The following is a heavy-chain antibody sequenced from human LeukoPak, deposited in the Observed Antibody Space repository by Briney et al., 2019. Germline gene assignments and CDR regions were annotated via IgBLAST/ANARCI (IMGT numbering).Heavy chain of an antibody. CDR3: AREDSSSWKRKFDY. CDR2: ISSSGRTI. D-gene: IGHD6-13*01. Sequence: QTGGSLRLSCEASGLSFGDYTMHWVRQAPGKGLEWVSYISSSGRTIYYADSVKGRFTISRDNAKNSLYLQMNSLRVEDTAVYYCAREDSSSWKRKFDYWGQGTLVTVSS. J-gene: IGHJ4*02. V-gene: IGHV3-48*03. CDR1: GLSFGDYT.